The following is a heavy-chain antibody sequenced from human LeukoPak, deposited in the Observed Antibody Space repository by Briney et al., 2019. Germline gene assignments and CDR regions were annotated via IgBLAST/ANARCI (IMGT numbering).Heavy chain of an antibody. V-gene: IGHV1-69*05. CDR1: GGTFSSYA. Sequence: SVKVSCKASGGTFSSYAISWVRQAPGQGLEWMGGIIPIFGTANYAQKFQGRVTITTDESTSTAYMELSSLRSEDTAVYYCARLNCSSTSCPMYFDYWGQGTLVTVSS. D-gene: IGHD2-2*01. CDR2: IIPIFGTA. CDR3: ARLNCSSTSCPMYFDY. J-gene: IGHJ4*02.